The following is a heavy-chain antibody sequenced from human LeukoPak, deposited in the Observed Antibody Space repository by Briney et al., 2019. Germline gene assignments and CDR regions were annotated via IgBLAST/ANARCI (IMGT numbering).Heavy chain of an antibody. Sequence: WETLCLTCTASSVCISNYYWIWIRQPPGKGLEWIGYIYSSGSTNYNPSPKSRVTISVDTSKNQFSLKLSSVTAADTAVYYCARAYCSSTSCYPHFDYWGQGTLVTVSS. V-gene: IGHV4-59*01. CDR2: IYSSGST. CDR3: ARAYCSSTSCYPHFDY. J-gene: IGHJ4*02. CDR1: SVCISNYY. D-gene: IGHD2-2*01.